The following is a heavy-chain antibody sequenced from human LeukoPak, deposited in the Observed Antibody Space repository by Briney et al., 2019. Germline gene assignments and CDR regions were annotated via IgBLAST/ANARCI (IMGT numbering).Heavy chain of an antibody. Sequence: PSETLSLTCTVSGGSINSNYWSWIRQPAGKGPEWIGRIYASGSTNYNPSLASRVIISVDTSKNQFSLNLICVTAADTAVYYCARAVGFDDSGNYYNPNWFDPWGQGTLVTVSS. D-gene: IGHD3-10*01. CDR2: IYASGST. CDR1: GGSINSNY. J-gene: IGHJ5*02. CDR3: ARAVGFDDSGNYYNPNWFDP. V-gene: IGHV4-4*07.